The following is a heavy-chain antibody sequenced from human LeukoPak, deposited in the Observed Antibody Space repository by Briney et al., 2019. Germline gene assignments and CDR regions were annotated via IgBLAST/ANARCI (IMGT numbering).Heavy chain of an antibody. CDR3: ARDRRITGTTLDY. V-gene: IGHV3-33*01. CDR2: IWYDGSNK. Sequence: PGGSLRLSCAASGFTFSSYGMHWVRQAPGKGLEWVAVIWYDGSNKYYADSVKGRFTISRDNSKNTLYVQMNSLRAEDTAVYYCARDRRITGTTLDYWGQGTLVTVSS. CDR1: GFTFSSYG. D-gene: IGHD1-20*01. J-gene: IGHJ4*02.